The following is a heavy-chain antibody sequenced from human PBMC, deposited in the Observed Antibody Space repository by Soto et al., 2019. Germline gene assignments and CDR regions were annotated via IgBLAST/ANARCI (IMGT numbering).Heavy chain of an antibody. D-gene: IGHD5-18*01. CDR1: GGSISSGDYY. V-gene: IGHV4-30-4*01. Sequence: PSETLSLTCTVSGGSISSGDYYWSWIRQPPGKGLEWIGYIYYSGNTHYNPSLKSRVTISVDTSNNQFSLKLSSVTAADTAVYYCARASAYTASDFDYWGQGTLVTVS. J-gene: IGHJ4*02. CDR3: ARASAYTASDFDY. CDR2: IYYSGNT.